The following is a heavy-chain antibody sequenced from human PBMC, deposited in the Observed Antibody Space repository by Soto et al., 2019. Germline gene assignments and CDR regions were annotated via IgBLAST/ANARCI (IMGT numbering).Heavy chain of an antibody. V-gene: IGHV3-23*01. CDR1: GFTFSNYA. Sequence: GGSLRLSCAASGFTFSNYAMSWVRQAPGKGLEWVSAIGGGGVPTYHADSVKGRFTISRDNSKNTLYLQMNSLRAEDTAVYYCAKGHWQATHCFDPWGLGTLVTVSS. CDR2: IGGGGVPT. CDR3: AKGHWQATHCFDP. J-gene: IGHJ5*02.